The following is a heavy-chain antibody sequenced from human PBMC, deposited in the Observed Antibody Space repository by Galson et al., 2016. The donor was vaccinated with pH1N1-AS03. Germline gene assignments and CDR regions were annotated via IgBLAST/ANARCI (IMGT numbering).Heavy chain of an antibody. CDR1: GFIFTSYT. V-gene: IGHV3-30*18. CDR3: AKAAEFASTTYDFEY. Sequence: SLRLSCAPSGFIFTSYTMHWVRQAPGKGLEWVAVISFDGNNRYYMDSVKGRFSISRDDSKNTLYLQMNSLRAEDTAVYSCAKAAEFASTTYDFEYWGQGTLVTVTS. J-gene: IGHJ4*02. CDR2: ISFDGNNR. D-gene: IGHD5/OR15-5a*01.